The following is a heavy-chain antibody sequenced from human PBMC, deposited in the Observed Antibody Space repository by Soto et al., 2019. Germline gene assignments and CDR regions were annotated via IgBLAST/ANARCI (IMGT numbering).Heavy chain of an antibody. V-gene: IGHV3-33*01. CDR2: IWYQGIDK. CDR3: ATGFLGLCTGGNCPLDY. CDR1: GFTFSRQA. Sequence: QVQLVESGGGVVQPERSLRLSCAASGFTFSRQAMHWVRQAPGRGLAWVAVIWYQGIDKYYADSVKGRFTISRDNSKNTVYLQMNSLRGEDTAVYYCATGFLGLCTGGNCPLDYWGQGTLVTVSS. D-gene: IGHD2-15*01. J-gene: IGHJ4*02.